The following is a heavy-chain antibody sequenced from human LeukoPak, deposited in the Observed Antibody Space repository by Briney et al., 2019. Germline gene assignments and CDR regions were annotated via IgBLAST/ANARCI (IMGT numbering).Heavy chain of an antibody. D-gene: IGHD3-9*01. Sequence: GRSLRLSCAASGFTFDDYAMHWVRHAPGKGLEWVSGISWNSGSIGYADSVKGRFTISRDNAKNSLYLQMNSLRAEDTALYYCAKGRLRYFDWFDYWGQGTLVTVSS. V-gene: IGHV3-9*01. CDR2: ISWNSGSI. CDR1: GFTFDDYA. CDR3: AKGRLRYFDWFDY. J-gene: IGHJ4*02.